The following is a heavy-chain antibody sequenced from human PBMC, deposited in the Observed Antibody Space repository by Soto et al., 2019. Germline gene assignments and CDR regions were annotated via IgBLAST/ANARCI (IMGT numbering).Heavy chain of an antibody. Sequence: LSLTCTVSGGSISRHYWIWIRQPPGKGLEWIGDFFNSGSTNYNPSLKSRVTLSIDTSKNRFSLKLTSVTAADTAMYYCARLADYYDSSGYSWKYYFDHWGRGALVTVSS. CDR1: GGSISRHY. J-gene: IGHJ4*02. CDR2: FFNSGST. V-gene: IGHV4-59*11. CDR3: ARLADYYDSSGYSWKYYFDH. D-gene: IGHD3-22*01.